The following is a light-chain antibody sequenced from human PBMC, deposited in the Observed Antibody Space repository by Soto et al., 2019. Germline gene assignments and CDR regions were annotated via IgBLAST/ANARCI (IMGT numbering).Light chain of an antibody. CDR1: QGTSSY. V-gene: IGKV1-9*01. CDR2: GAS. CDR3: QQLKAYQLP. J-gene: IGKJ5*01. Sequence: IQLTQATSFRPASKRDKDTITCQASQGTSSYLAWFQQKPGRAPKLLIYGASTLQSGVPARFSGSGSGTDFTLTISTLQPEDFATYYCQQLKAYQLPFGKGTRLEIK.